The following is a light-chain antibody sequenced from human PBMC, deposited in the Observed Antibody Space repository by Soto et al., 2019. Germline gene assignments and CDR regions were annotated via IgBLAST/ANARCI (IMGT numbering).Light chain of an antibody. CDR3: QVYGSSPKT. Sequence: GFTQSPGTVSLSPGEGATLSCRASQPVNSGYLAWYQQKPGQAPRLLMYGVSTRDTGIPDRFSGSGAGTDFTLTISRLEPGDFAVYYCQVYGSSPKTFGQGTKVDIK. CDR2: GVS. J-gene: IGKJ1*01. V-gene: IGKV3-20*01. CDR1: QPVNSGY.